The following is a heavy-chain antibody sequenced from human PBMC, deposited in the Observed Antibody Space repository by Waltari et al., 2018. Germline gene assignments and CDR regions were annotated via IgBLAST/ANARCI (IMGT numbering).Heavy chain of an antibody. J-gene: IGHJ6*02. CDR1: GFTVSSNY. V-gene: IGHV3-66*02. D-gene: IGHD6-13*01. Sequence: EVQLVESGGGLVQPGGSLRLSCAASGFTVSSNYMSWVRQAPVTGLEWVSVIYSGGSTYYADSVKGRFTISRDNSKNTLYLQMNSLRAEDTAVYYCARDRHSSSWDYYYYYGMDVWGQGTTVTVSS. CDR2: IYSGGST. CDR3: ARDRHSSSWDYYYYYGMDV.